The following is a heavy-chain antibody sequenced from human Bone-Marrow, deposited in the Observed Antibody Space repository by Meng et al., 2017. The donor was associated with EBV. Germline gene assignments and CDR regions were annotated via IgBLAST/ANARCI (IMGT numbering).Heavy chain of an antibody. CDR2: INHSGST. CDR1: GGSFSGYY. D-gene: IGHD5-24*01. J-gene: IGHJ4*02. Sequence: VPIQQWGAGLLKPSETLSLTCAVYGGSFSGYYWSWIRQPPGKGLEWIGEINHSGSTNYNPSLKSRVTISVDTSKNQFSLKLSSVTAADTAVYYCARVRSVATITLFDYWGQGTLVTVSS. CDR3: ARVRSVATITLFDY. V-gene: IGHV4-34*01.